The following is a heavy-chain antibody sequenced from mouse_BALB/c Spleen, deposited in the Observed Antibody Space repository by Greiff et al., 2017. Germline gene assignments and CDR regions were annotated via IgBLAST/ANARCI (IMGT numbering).Heavy chain of an antibody. Sequence: EVQLQQSGGGLVKPGGSLKLSCAASGFTFSSYAMSWVRQSPEKRLEWVAEISSGGSYTYYPDTVTGRFTISRDNAKNTLYLEMSSLRSEDTAMYYCARAPYGNYAMDYWGQGTSVTVSS. CDR3: ARAPYGNYAMDY. CDR1: GFTFSSYA. J-gene: IGHJ4*01. V-gene: IGHV5-9-4*01. CDR2: ISSGGSYT. D-gene: IGHD2-1*01.